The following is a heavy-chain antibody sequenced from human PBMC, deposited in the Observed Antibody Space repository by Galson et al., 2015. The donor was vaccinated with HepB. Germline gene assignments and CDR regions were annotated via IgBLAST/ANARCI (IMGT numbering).Heavy chain of an antibody. D-gene: IGHD3-22*01. CDR1: GGSISSGDYY. V-gene: IGHV4-30-4*01. J-gene: IGHJ5*02. Sequence: TLSLTCTVSGGSISSGDYYWSWIRQPPGKGLEWIGYIYYSGSTYYNPSLKSRVTISVDTSKNQFSLKLSSVTAADTAVYYCARGSTYYYDSSGYSSWGQGTLVTVSS. CDR2: IYYSGST. CDR3: ARGSTYYYDSSGYSS.